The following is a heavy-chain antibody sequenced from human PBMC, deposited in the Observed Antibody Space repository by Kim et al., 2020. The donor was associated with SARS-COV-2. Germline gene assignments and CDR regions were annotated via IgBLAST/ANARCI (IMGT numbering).Heavy chain of an antibody. Sequence: YYHPSLKSRVTISVDTSKNQFSLKLSSVTAADTAVYYCAREGRDYYDVGYWGQGTLVTVSS. CDR3: AREGRDYYDVGY. J-gene: IGHJ4*02. D-gene: IGHD3-22*01. V-gene: IGHV4-31*02.